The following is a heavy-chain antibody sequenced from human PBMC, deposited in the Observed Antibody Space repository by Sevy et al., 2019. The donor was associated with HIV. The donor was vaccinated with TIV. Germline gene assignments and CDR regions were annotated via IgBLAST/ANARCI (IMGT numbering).Heavy chain of an antibody. Sequence: GGSLRLSCAAFGFTFSTYAMYWVRQAPGKGLEYVSAISGGGGNTYYGTSVKGRFTVSRDNAKNTLYLQMGSLRAEDMAVYFCARKYHDTSGYPRYSMDVWGQGTTVTVSS. CDR3: ARKYHDTSGYPRYSMDV. J-gene: IGHJ6*02. D-gene: IGHD3-22*01. CDR1: GFTFSTYA. V-gene: IGHV3-64*01. CDR2: ISGGGGNT.